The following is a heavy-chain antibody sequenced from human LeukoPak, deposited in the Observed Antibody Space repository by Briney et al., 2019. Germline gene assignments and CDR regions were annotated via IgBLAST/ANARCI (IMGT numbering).Heavy chain of an antibody. CDR3: ARVRRRLYYYDSSGYYYNDAFDI. V-gene: IGHV4-39*07. CDR1: GGSISSSSYY. J-gene: IGHJ3*02. CDR2: IYYSGST. D-gene: IGHD3-22*01. Sequence: PSETLSLTCTVSGGSISSSSYYWGWIRQPPGKGLEWIGSIYYSGSTYYNPSLKSRVTISVDTSKNQFSLKLSSVTAADTAVYYCARVRRRLYYYDSSGYYYNDAFDIWGQGTMVTVSS.